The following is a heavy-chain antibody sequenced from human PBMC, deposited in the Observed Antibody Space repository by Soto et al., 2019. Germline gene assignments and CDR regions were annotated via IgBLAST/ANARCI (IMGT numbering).Heavy chain of an antibody. V-gene: IGHV3-23*01. Sequence: GGSLRLSCAASGFTFSSYAMSWVRQAPGKGLEWVSAISGSGGSTYYADSVKGRFTISRDNSKNTLYLQMNSLRAEDTAVYYCAKREGGITIFGVVPLANWFGPWGQGTLVTVSS. CDR1: GFTFSSYA. CDR3: AKREGGITIFGVVPLANWFGP. J-gene: IGHJ5*02. CDR2: ISGSGGST. D-gene: IGHD3-3*01.